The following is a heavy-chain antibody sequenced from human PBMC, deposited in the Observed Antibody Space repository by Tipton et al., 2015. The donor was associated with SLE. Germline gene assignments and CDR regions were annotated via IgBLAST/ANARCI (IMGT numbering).Heavy chain of an antibody. CDR2: IYYSGST. J-gene: IGHJ4*02. D-gene: IGHD1-26*01. CDR1: GGSISSYY. Sequence: TLSLTCTVSGGSISSYYWSWIRRPPGKGLEWIGYIYYSGSTNYNPSLKSRVTISVDTPKNQFSLKLSSVTAADTAVYYCARDRNGSYLDYGGQGTLVAVSS. V-gene: IGHV4-59*01. CDR3: ARDRNGSYLDY.